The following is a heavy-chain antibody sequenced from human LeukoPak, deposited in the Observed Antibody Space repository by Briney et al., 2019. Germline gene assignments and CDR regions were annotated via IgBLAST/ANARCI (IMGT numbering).Heavy chain of an antibody. Sequence: PSETLSLTCTVSGGSISSYYWSWIRQPPGKGLEWIGYIYYSGSTNYNSSLKSRVTISVDTSKNQFSLKLSSVTAADTAVYYCARGRLVVPAAYYYYYYGMDVWGQGTTVTVSS. J-gene: IGHJ6*02. V-gene: IGHV4-59*01. D-gene: IGHD2-2*01. CDR3: ARGRLVVPAAYYYYYYGMDV. CDR2: IYYSGST. CDR1: GGSISSYY.